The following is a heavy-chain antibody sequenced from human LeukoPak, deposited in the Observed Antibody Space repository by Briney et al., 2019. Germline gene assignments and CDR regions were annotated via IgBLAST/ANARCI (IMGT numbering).Heavy chain of an antibody. CDR2: ISGSGGSA. Sequence: GGSLRLSCAASGFTFRRYGMTWVRQAPGKGLEWVSSISGSGGSAYYADSVKGRFTISRDNSKNTLYLQMNSLRAEDTAVYYCATPAPHGSDPSLYYYYMDVWGKGTTVTISS. CDR3: ATPAPHGSDPSLYYYYMDV. D-gene: IGHD3-10*01. CDR1: GFTFRRYG. J-gene: IGHJ6*03. V-gene: IGHV3-23*01.